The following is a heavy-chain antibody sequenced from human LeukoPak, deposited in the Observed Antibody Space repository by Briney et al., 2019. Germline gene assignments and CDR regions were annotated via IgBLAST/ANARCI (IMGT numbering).Heavy chain of an antibody. V-gene: IGHV3-30*02. CDR2: IRYDGSNK. J-gene: IGHJ6*03. CDR1: GFTFSSYG. Sequence: PGGSLRLSCAASGFTFSSYGMHWVRQAPGKGLEWVAFIRYDGSNKFYAESVKGRFTISRDNSKNTLYLQMNSLRAEDTAVYYCAKIWFGELAIMDVWGKGTTVTISS. D-gene: IGHD3-10*01. CDR3: AKIWFGELAIMDV.